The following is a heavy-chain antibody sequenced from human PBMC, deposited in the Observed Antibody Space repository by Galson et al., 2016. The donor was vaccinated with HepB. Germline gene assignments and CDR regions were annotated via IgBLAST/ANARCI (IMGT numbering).Heavy chain of an antibody. CDR2: IHSAGST. CDR3: ARSPNWELLHEFDY. J-gene: IGHJ4*02. D-gene: IGHD1-26*01. V-gene: IGHV3-53*01. Sequence: SLRLSCAASGFTVSSTYMSWVRQAPGKGLEWVSVIHSAGSTYYADSVKGRFTISRDKSKNTLYLQMNSLRAEDTAVYYCARSPNWELLHEFDYWGQGTLVTVSS. CDR1: GFTVSSTY.